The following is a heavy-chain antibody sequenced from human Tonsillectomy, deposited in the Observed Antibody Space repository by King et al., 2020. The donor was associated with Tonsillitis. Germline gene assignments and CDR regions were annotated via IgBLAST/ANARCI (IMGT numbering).Heavy chain of an antibody. CDR1: GYSFTSYW. V-gene: IGHV5-51*01. CDR2: IYPSDSDT. Sequence: QLVQSGAEVKKPGESLKISCKGSGYSFTSYWIGWVRQMPGKGLEWMGIIYPSDSDTRYSPSFQGQVTISSDKSISTAYLQWCSLKASDTAMYYCATRGGSGYDSYFYSMDVWGKGTTVTVSS. J-gene: IGHJ6*03. CDR3: ATRGGSGYDSYFYSMDV. D-gene: IGHD5-12*01.